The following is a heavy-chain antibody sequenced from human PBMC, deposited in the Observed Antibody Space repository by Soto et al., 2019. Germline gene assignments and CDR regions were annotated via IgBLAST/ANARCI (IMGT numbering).Heavy chain of an antibody. CDR2: IWYDGSNK. CDR1: GFTFSSYG. D-gene: IGHD5-18*01. V-gene: IGHV3-33*06. Sequence: QVQLVESGGGVVQPGRSLRLSCAASGFTFSSYGMHWVRQAPGKGLEGVSVIWYDGSNKYYADSVKGRFTISRDNSKYTLYLQMNSLRAEDTAVYYCAKQYSYGLLDGYYFDYWGQRTLVTVSS. CDR3: AKQYSYGLLDGYYFDY. J-gene: IGHJ4*02.